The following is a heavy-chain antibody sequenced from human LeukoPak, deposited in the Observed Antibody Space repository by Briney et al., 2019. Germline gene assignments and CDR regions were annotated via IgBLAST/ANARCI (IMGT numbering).Heavy chain of an antibody. J-gene: IGHJ4*02. CDR2: ISGSGGST. D-gene: IGHD3-9*01. CDR1: GFTFNNYI. CDR3: ATVLLRYFDWLTYFDY. Sequence: GGSLRLSCAASGFTFNNYIMNWVRQAPGKGLEWVSAISGSGGSTYYADSVKGRFTISRDNSKNTLYLQMNSLRAEDTAVYYCATVLLRYFDWLTYFDYWGQGTLVTVSS. V-gene: IGHV3-23*01.